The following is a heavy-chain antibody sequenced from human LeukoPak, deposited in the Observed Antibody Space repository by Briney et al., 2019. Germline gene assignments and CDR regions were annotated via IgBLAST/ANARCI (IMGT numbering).Heavy chain of an antibody. CDR3: STTYYYDSSEGY. Sequence: GGSLRLSCATSGFSFSNAWMNWVRQAPGKGLEWVGRIKSKTDGGTTDYAAPVKGRFTISRDDSKNTLYLQMNSLKTEDTAVYYCSTTYYYDSSEGYWGQGTLVTVSS. D-gene: IGHD3-22*01. V-gene: IGHV3-15*07. J-gene: IGHJ4*02. CDR2: IKSKTDGGTT. CDR1: GFSFSNAW.